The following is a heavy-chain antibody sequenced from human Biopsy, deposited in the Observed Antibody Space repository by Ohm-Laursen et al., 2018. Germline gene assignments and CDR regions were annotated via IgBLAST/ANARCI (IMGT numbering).Heavy chain of an antibody. CDR2: VFDRGTT. Sequence: SDTLSLTCTLSGDSITRSYWSWIRQSPGKGLEWIGHVFDRGTTNYNPSVSSRVTMSEDTPKNQFSVKMTSVTAADTAIYYCAHGSGSYYKWDFWGRGILVTVSS. V-gene: IGHV4-59*08. J-gene: IGHJ4*02. CDR1: GDSITRSY. D-gene: IGHD3-10*01. CDR3: AHGSGSYYKWDF.